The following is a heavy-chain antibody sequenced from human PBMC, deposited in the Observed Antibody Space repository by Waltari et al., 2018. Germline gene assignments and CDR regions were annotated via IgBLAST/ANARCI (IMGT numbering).Heavy chain of an antibody. J-gene: IGHJ4*02. Sequence: QVQLQQWGAGLLKPSETLSLTCAVYGGSFSGYYWSWIRQPPGKGLEWIGEINHSGSTNYNPSLKRRVTISVDTSKNQFSLKLSSVTAADTAVYYCARDWFGGYSGYYFDYWGQGTLVTVSS. CDR3: ARDWFGGYSGYYFDY. CDR2: INHSGST. CDR1: GGSFSGYY. D-gene: IGHD5-12*01. V-gene: IGHV4-34*01.